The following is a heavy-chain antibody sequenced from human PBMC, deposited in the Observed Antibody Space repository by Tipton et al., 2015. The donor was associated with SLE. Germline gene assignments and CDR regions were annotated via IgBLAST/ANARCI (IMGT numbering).Heavy chain of an antibody. D-gene: IGHD3-3*01. J-gene: IGHJ4*02. CDR1: GFTFRSSS. CDR2: IYYGARR. CDR3: ASSLLTVFAGFDY. Sequence: SLRLSCVASGFTFRSSSMAWVRRAPGRGLEWVSIIYYGARRYSRDSVKGRFTISRDDSKNTLDLQMDSLRAEDTGIYYCASSLLTVFAGFDYWGQGTLVTVSS. V-gene: IGHV3-23*03.